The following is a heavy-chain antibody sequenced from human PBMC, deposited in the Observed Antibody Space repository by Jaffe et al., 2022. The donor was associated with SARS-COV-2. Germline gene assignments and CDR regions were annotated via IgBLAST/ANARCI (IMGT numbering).Heavy chain of an antibody. CDR3: VIIGALYCSSTSCLTRGG. D-gene: IGHD2-2*01. Sequence: EVQLVESGGGLVQPGGSLRLSCSASGFTFSSYAMHWVRQAPGKGLEYVSAISSNGGSTYYADSVKGRFTISRDNSKNTLYLQMSSLRAEDTAVYYCVIIGALYCSSTSCLTRGGWGQGTLVTVSS. J-gene: IGHJ4*02. CDR2: ISSNGGST. V-gene: IGHV3-64D*09. CDR1: GFTFSSYA.